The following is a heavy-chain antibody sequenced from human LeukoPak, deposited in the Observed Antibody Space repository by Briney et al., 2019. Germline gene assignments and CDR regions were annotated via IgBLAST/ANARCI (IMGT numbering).Heavy chain of an antibody. CDR1: GFTFNDHY. CDR3: ARDSTAAPDY. D-gene: IGHD2-15*01. Sequence: PGGSLRLSCAASGFTFNDHYMDWVRQAPGKGLEWVGLIRNKCQSYNTEYAVYVRGRFTISRDDSKTPRIRERNSLKTEDTAVYYCARDSTAAPDYWGQGTPVTVSS. V-gene: IGHV3-72*01. J-gene: IGHJ4*02. CDR2: IRNKCQSYNT.